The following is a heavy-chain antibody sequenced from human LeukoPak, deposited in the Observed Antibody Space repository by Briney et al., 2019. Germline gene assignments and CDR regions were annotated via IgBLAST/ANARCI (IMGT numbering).Heavy chain of an antibody. V-gene: IGHV3-30*02. D-gene: IGHD2-2*01. CDR3: AKDFLSGYCSSTSCYVSGLIFDY. Sequence: GGSLRLSCAASGFTFSSYGMHWVRQAPGKGLEWVAFIRYDGSNKYYADSVKGRFTISRDNSKNTLYLQMNSLRAEDTAVYYCAKDFLSGYCSSTSCYVSGLIFDYWGQGTLVTVSS. J-gene: IGHJ4*02. CDR1: GFTFSSYG. CDR2: IRYDGSNK.